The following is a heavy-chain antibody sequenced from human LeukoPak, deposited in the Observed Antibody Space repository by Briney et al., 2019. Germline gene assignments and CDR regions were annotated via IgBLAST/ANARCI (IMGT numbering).Heavy chain of an antibody. D-gene: IGHD6-13*01. CDR1: GGSFSSYY. CDR3: ARSSTWDTTEHFQY. CDR2: ILYSGRT. V-gene: IGHV4-34*12. Sequence: PSETLSLTCAVYGGSFSSYYWGWIRQPPGKGLEWIGFILYSGRTYYNPSLKSRVTISVDTSKSQFSLNLSSVTAADTAVYYCARSSTWDTTEHFQYWGQGTLVTVSS. J-gene: IGHJ1*01.